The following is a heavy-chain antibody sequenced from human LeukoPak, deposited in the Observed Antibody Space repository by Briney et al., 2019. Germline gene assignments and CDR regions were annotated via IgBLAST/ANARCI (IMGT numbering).Heavy chain of an antibody. CDR2: IYHSGST. D-gene: IGHD6-6*01. J-gene: IGHJ4*02. CDR3: ARDGRAARVD. Sequence: SETLSLTCTVSGGSISSGGYYWSWIRQPPGKGLEWIGYIYHSGSTYYNPSLKSRVTISVDRSKNQFSLKLSSVTAADTAVYYCARDGRAARVDWGQGTLVTVSS. CDR1: GGSISSGGYY. V-gene: IGHV4-30-2*01.